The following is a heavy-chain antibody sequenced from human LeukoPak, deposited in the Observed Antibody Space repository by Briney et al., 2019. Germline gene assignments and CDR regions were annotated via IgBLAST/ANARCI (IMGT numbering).Heavy chain of an antibody. CDR2: IYTSGTI. CDR1: GGSISSYY. D-gene: IGHD3-10*01. J-gene: IGHJ5*02. CDR3: ARDSGTTGEVKFDP. V-gene: IGHV4-4*07. Sequence: SETLSLTCTVSGGSISSYYWSWIRQPAGKGLEWIGRIYTSGTITYNPSLKSRVTMSIDTPKNQFSPKLTFVTAADTAVYYCARDSGTTGEVKFDPWGQGTLVTVSS.